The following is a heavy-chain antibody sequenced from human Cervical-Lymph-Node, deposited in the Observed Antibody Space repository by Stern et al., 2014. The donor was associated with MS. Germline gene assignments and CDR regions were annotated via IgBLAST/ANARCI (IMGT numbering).Heavy chain of an antibody. CDR2: INPSGGST. CDR3: AREVAGHRLGMMDV. D-gene: IGHD6-19*01. CDR1: GNTFTSYQ. Sequence: QVQLVQSGAEVKKPGASVKVSCKASGNTFTSYQMHWVRQIPGQGLEWMGIINPSGGSTSYAQKFQGRVTMTRETSTSTVYMELSSLRSEDTAVYYCAREVAGHRLGMMDVWGQGTTVTVSS. J-gene: IGHJ6*02. V-gene: IGHV1-46*01.